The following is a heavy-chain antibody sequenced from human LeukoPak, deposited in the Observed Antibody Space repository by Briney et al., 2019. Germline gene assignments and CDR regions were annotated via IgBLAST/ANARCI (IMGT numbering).Heavy chain of an antibody. CDR3: ARLAYSAAGTFGNWFDP. J-gene: IGHJ5*02. V-gene: IGHV4-34*01. CDR2: INHSGST. Sequence: SETLSLTCAVYGGSFSGYYWSWIRQPPGKGLEWIGEINHSGSTNYNPSLKSRVTISVDTSKNKFSLKLSSVTAADTAVYYCARLAYSAAGTFGNWFDPWGQGTLVTVSS. CDR1: GGSFSGYY. D-gene: IGHD6-13*01.